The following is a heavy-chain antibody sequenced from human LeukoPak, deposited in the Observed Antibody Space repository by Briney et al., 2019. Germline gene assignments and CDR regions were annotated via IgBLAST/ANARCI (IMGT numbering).Heavy chain of an antibody. J-gene: IGHJ4*02. CDR2: ISSSSSTI. Sequence: GGSLRLSCAASGFTFSSYSMNWVRQAPEKGLEWVSYISSSSSTIYYADSVKGRFTISRDNAKNSLYLQMNSPRDEDTAVYYCASALTYYYDSSGYPVDYWGQGTLVTVSS. CDR3: ASALTYYYDSSGYPVDY. D-gene: IGHD3-22*01. V-gene: IGHV3-48*02. CDR1: GFTFSSYS.